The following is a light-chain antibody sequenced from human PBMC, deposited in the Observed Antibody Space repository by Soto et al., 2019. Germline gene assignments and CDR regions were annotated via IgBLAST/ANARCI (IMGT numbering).Light chain of an antibody. CDR3: SSFRSGTTL. CDR1: SSDIGGYNF. CDR2: EVS. J-gene: IGLJ1*01. V-gene: IGLV2-14*01. Sequence: QSVLIHPASVSRSPGQSITISCTGTSSDIGGYNFVSWYHQHPGKAPKLMIYEVSNRPSGVSDRFSGSKSGNTASLTISGLQAEDEADYYCSSFRSGTTLFGTGTKVTVL.